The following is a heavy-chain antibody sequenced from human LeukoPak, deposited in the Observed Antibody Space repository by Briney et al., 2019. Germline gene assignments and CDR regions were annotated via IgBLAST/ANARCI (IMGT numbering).Heavy chain of an antibody. D-gene: IGHD2-2*01. V-gene: IGHV3-48*04. J-gene: IGHJ4*02. CDR2: ISSSGSTI. Sequence: GGSLRLSCAASGFTFSSYSMNWVRQAPGKGLEWVSYISSSGSTIYYADSVKGRFTISRDNAKNSLYLQMNSLRAEDTAVYYCASSRYCSSTSCYWGQGTLVTVSS. CDR3: ASSRYCSSTSCY. CDR1: GFTFSSYS.